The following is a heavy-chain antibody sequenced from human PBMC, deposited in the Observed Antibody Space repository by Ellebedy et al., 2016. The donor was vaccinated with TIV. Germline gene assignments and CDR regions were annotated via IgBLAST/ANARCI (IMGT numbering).Heavy chain of an antibody. Sequence: PGGSLRLSCAASGFTFSSYGMGSIPQAPGKGLECISVISDSGGSTYYAAHLKGRFTTSRDNSNDMVYLQINSLRPDDTAVYYCAKDSGLSGWYFDYWGQGTLVTVSS. V-gene: IGHV3-23*01. CDR3: AKDSGLSGWYFDY. J-gene: IGHJ4*02. CDR2: ISDSGGST. CDR1: GFTFSSYG. D-gene: IGHD6-19*01.